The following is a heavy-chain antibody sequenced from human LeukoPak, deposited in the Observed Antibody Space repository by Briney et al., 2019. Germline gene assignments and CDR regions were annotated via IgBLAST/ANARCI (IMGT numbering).Heavy chain of an antibody. CDR3: ARALSTSRRAFDI. J-gene: IGHJ3*02. Sequence: SETLSLTCTVSGGSISSYYWSWIRQPPGKGLEWIGYISYSGSTNYNPSLKSRVTISVDTSKNQFSLKLSSVTAADTAVYYCARALSTSRRAFDIWGQGTMVTVSS. V-gene: IGHV4-59*12. D-gene: IGHD2-2*01. CDR2: ISYSGST. CDR1: GGSISSYY.